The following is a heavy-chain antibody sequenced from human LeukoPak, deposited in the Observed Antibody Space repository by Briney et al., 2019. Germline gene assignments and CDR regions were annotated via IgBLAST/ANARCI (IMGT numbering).Heavy chain of an antibody. CDR2: INWSGGST. V-gene: IGHV3-20*04. Sequence: GGSLRLSCTASGFAFDEHGMRWVRQVPGKGLEWVSGINWSGGSTGYADPLRGRFTIYRDNAKNSLYLQMDSLRAEDTALYYCARAPITSPFYFDYWGQGTLVTVSS. J-gene: IGHJ4*02. CDR3: ARAPITSPFYFDY. CDR1: GFAFDEHG. D-gene: IGHD2-2*01.